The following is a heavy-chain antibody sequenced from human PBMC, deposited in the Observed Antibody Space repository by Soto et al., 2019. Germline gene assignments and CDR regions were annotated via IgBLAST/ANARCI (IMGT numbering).Heavy chain of an antibody. V-gene: IGHV3-30*18. D-gene: IGHD3-3*01. CDR2: ISYDGSNK. CDR1: GFTFSSYG. Sequence: PGGSLRLSCAASGFTFSSYGMHWVRQAPGKGLEWVAVISYDGSNKYYADSVKGRFTISRDNSKNTLYLQMNSLRAEDTAVYYRPKDFLIITIFGVGPIDYWGQGTLVTLSS. J-gene: IGHJ4*02. CDR3: PKDFLIITIFGVGPIDY.